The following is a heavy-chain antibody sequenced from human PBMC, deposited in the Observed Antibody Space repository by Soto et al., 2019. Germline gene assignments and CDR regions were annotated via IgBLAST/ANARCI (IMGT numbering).Heavy chain of an antibody. D-gene: IGHD3-16*02. CDR2: INPSGGST. Sequence: QVQLVQSGAEVKKPGASVKVSCKESGYTFTSYYMHWVRQAPGQGLEWMGIINPSGGSTSYAQKFQGRVTMTRDTSTSTVYMELSSLRSEDTAVYYCARDRYGRIVSNWFDPWGQGTLVTVSS. J-gene: IGHJ5*02. CDR1: GYTFTSYY. V-gene: IGHV1-46*01. CDR3: ARDRYGRIVSNWFDP.